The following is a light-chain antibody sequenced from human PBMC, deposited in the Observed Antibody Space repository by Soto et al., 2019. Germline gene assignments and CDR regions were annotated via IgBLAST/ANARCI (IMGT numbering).Light chain of an antibody. J-gene: IGKJ5*01. Sequence: IVMTQSAATLSIYPGDRATLSCRASQSVRSNLAWYQQKPGQAPRLLIYGASTRATGIPARFSGSGSGTEFTLTISSLQSEDFTVYYCQQYNNWPPITFGQGTRLEIK. V-gene: IGKV3-15*01. CDR1: QSVRSN. CDR2: GAS. CDR3: QQYNNWPPIT.